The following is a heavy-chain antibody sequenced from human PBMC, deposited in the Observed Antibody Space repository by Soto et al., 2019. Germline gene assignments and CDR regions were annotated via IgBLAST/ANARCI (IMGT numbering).Heavy chain of an antibody. D-gene: IGHD6-6*01. J-gene: IGHJ4*02. CDR3: ARTPGGSSSFVDY. CDR1: GYTFTSYA. V-gene: IGHV1-3*01. CDR2: ISAYNGNT. Sequence: ASVKVSCKASGYTFTSYAMHWVRQAPGQRLEWMGWISAYNGNTNYAQKLQGRVTITRDTSASTAYMELSSLRSEDTAVYYCARTPGGSSSFVDYWGQGTLVTVSS.